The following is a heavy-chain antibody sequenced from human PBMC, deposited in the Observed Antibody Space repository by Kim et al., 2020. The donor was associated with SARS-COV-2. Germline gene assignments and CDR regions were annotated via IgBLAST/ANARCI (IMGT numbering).Heavy chain of an antibody. CDR3: TSGFGTTLAFCDGFD. D-gene: IGHD1-1*01. J-gene: IGHJ3*01. CDR2: VSSKANTSAT. Sequence: GGSLRLSCAASGFTFSVSAIHWVRQASGKGLEWVGCVSSKANTSATAYAASVNGGVSIAGDASKNTADLQMHSLKTEDMAVYFCTSGFGTTLAFCDGFD. V-gene: IGHV3-73*01. CDR1: GFTFSVSA.